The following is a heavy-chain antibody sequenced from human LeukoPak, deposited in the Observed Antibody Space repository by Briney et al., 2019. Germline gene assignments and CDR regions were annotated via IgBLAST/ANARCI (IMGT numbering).Heavy chain of an antibody. CDR2: IKSDGSRT. J-gene: IGHJ4*02. Sequence: AGGSLRLSCAASGFTFSNYWMHWVRQAPGKGLVWVSRIKSDGSRTDYADSVKGRFTISRDNAKNTLYLQMNSLRAEDTAVYYCARDLGGATPADCWGQGTLVTVSS. V-gene: IGHV3-74*01. D-gene: IGHD1-26*01. CDR3: ARDLGGATPADC. CDR1: GFTFSNYW.